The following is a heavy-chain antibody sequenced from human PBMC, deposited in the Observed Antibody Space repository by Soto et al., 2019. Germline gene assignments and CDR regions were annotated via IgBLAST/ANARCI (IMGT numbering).Heavy chain of an antibody. V-gene: IGHV3-48*01. Sequence: GALRLSYERPGFNDSRYRMYRVRQAPEKGLEWVSYMSITSRTVYYADSVQGRFNISRDNAKTSLYLQMNSLRAEDTAFYYCAGGGGRYGGSEVAYWGQGPLVPVSS. CDR1: GFNDSRYR. J-gene: IGHJ4*02. CDR3: AGGGGRYGGSEVAY. CDR2: MSITSRTV. D-gene: IGHD5-12*01.